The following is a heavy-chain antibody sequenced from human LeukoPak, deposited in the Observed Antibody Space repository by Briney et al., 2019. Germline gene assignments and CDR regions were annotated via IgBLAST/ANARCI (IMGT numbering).Heavy chain of an antibody. V-gene: IGHV4-34*01. CDR2: INHSGST. Sequence: PSETLSLTCAVYGGSFSGYYWSWIRQPPGKGMEWIGEINHSGSTNYNPYLKSRVTISVDTSKNQFSLKLSSVTAADTAVYYCARRRIAVAKTPSNYYYYMDVWGKGTTVTISS. CDR1: GGSFSGYY. D-gene: IGHD6-19*01. J-gene: IGHJ6*03. CDR3: ARRRIAVAKTPSNYYYYMDV.